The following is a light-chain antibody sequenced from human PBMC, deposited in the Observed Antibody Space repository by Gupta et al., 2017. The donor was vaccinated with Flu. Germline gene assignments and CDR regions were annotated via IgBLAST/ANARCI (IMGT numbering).Light chain of an antibody. CDR1: SSDVGGYNY. CDR2: EVS. CDR3: SSYTSSSTLV. V-gene: IGLV2-14*01. J-gene: IGLJ1*01. Sequence: QSALPQPASVSGSPGPSIPISCPATSSDVGGYNYVSWYQQHPGKAPKLMIYEVSNRPSGVSNRFSGSKSGNTASLTISGLQAEDEADYYCSSYTSSSTLVFGTGTKVTVL.